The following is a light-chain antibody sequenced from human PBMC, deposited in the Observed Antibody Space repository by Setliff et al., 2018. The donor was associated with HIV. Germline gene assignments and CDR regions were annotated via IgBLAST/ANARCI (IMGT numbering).Light chain of an antibody. CDR3: CSYAGNYPYV. CDR2: DVS. CDR1: SSDVGGYKY. Sequence: QSALAQPPSVSGSPGQSVTISCTGTSSDVGGYKYVSWYQQHPGKAPKLMIYDVSKRPSGAPDRFSGSKSGNTASLTISGLQAEDEADYYCCSYAGNYPYVFGTGTKVT. J-gene: IGLJ1*01. V-gene: IGLV2-11*01.